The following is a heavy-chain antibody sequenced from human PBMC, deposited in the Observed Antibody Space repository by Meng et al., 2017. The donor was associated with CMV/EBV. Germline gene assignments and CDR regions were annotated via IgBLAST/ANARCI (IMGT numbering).Heavy chain of an antibody. J-gene: IGHJ4*02. D-gene: IGHD2-2*01. CDR3: ARGLRLGKYQLLRGASGDY. Sequence: GESLKISCAASGFTFSSYSMNWVRQAPGKGLEWVSYISSSSTIYYADSVKGRFTISRDNAKNSLYLQMNSLRAEDTAVYYCARGLRLGKYQLLRGASGDYWGQGTLVTVSS. CDR2: ISSSSTI. CDR1: GFTFSSYS. V-gene: IGHV3-48*04.